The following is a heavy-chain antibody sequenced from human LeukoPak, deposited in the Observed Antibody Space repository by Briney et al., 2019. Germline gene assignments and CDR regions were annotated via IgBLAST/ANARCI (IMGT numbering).Heavy chain of an antibody. CDR1: GYTFTSYD. CDR3: ARGQWDSSGYFHFFDY. V-gene: IGHV1-8*01. CDR2: MNPNSGNT. J-gene: IGHJ4*02. Sequence: SVKVSCKASGYTFTSYDINWVRQATGQGLEWMGWMNPNSGNTAYAQRFQGRVTMTRNASVSTFYMEMSSLRSEDTAMYYCARGQWDSSGYFHFFDYWGQGTPVTVSS. D-gene: IGHD3-22*01.